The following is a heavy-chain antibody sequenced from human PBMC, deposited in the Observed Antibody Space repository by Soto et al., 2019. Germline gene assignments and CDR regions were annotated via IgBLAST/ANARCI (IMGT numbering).Heavy chain of an antibody. CDR2: INTGNGNT. CDR1: GYTFTRYA. V-gene: IGHV1-3*04. J-gene: IGHJ5*02. CDR3: ARNVDYFDP. D-gene: IGHD4-17*01. Sequence: QVQLVQSGAEVKKPGASVKVSCKASGYTFTRYAMHWVRQAPGQGLEWMGWINTGNGNTHYSQKFQGRVPFTRDASATTAYMELSSLTSEDTAVYYCARNVDYFDPWGQGPLVNVSS.